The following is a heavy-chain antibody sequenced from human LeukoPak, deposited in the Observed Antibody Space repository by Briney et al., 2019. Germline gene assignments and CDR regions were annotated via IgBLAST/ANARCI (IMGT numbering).Heavy chain of an antibody. J-gene: IGHJ4*02. D-gene: IGHD6-19*01. CDR2: INHSGST. V-gene: IGHV4-34*01. Sequence: SETLSLTCAVYGGSFSGYYWSWIRQPPGKGLEWIGEINHSGSTNYNPSLKSRVTISVDTSKNQFSLKLSSVTAADTAVYYCARGAVAGNRRCFDYWGQGTLVTVSS. CDR3: ARGAVAGNRRCFDY. CDR1: GGSFSGYY.